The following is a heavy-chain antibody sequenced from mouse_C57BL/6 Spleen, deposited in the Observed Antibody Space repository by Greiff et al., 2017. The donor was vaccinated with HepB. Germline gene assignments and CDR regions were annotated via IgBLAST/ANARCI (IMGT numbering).Heavy chain of an antibody. CDR3: ARGRYYGSSGDYFDY. J-gene: IGHJ2*01. V-gene: IGHV1-80*01. CDR1: GYAFSSYW. Sequence: VQLQQSGAELVKPGASVKISCKASGYAFSSYWMNWVKQRPGKGLEWIGQIYPGDGDTNYNGKFKDKATLTADKSSSTAYMQLSSLTSEDSAVYFCARGRYYGSSGDYFDYWGQSTTLTVSS. D-gene: IGHD1-1*01. CDR2: IYPGDGDT.